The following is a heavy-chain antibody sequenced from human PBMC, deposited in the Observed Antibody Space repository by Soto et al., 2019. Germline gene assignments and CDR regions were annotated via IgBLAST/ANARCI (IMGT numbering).Heavy chain of an antibody. Sequence: ASVKVSCKASGYTFTSYDINWVRQATGQGLEWMGWMNPNSGNTGYAQKFQGRVTMTRNTSISTAYMELSSLRSEDTAVYYCARLPSLVVVDDYWGQGTLVTVSS. CDR3: ARLPSLVVVDDY. D-gene: IGHD2-15*01. CDR1: GYTFTSYD. CDR2: MNPNSGNT. V-gene: IGHV1-8*01. J-gene: IGHJ4*02.